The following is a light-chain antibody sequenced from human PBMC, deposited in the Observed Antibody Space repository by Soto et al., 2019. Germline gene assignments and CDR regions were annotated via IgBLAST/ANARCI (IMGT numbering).Light chain of an antibody. J-gene: IGLJ2*01. CDR2: QDT. V-gene: IGLV3-1*01. Sequence: SYELTQPPSVSVSPGQTASITCSGDKLGDKYACWYQQKPGQSPVLVIYQDTKRPSGIPERFSGSNSGNTATLTISGTQAMDEADYYCQAWDNSPHVVFRGGTKVTVL. CDR1: KLGDKY. CDR3: QAWDNSPHVV.